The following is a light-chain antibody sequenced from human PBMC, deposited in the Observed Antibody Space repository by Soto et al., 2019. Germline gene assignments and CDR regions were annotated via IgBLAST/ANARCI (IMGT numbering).Light chain of an antibody. J-gene: IGKJ1*01. V-gene: IGKV1-39*01. CDR3: QQYSNYWT. Sequence: DIQMTQSPSSLSASVEDRVTITCRASQSIKNYLNWYQQKPGKAPKLLIYAASILQSGVPSRFRGSGSGTEFTLTISSLQPDDFATYYCQQYSNYWTFGQGTKVDI. CDR2: AAS. CDR1: QSIKNY.